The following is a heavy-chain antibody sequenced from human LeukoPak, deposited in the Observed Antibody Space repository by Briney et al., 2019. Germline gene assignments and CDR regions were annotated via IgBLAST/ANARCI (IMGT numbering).Heavy chain of an antibody. V-gene: IGHV3-20*04. Sequence: GGSLRLSCAASGFTFDDYGMSWVRQAPGKGLEWVSGINWNGGSTGYADSVKGRFTISRDNAKNSLYLQMNSLRAEDTAVYYCATGITGTKRVGYFDYWGQGTLVTVSS. CDR1: GFTFDDYG. CDR2: INWNGGST. D-gene: IGHD1-20*01. J-gene: IGHJ4*02. CDR3: ATGITGTKRVGYFDY.